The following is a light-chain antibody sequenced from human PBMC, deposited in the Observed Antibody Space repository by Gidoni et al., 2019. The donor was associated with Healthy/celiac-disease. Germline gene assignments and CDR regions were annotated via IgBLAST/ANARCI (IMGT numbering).Light chain of an antibody. CDR1: QCMSSY. V-gene: IGKV1D-8*03. CDR2: AAS. CDR3: QQYYSFPPT. J-gene: IGKJ1*01. Sequence: LCLTYSSSLLSASTGDRVRITCLMSQCMSSYLAWYQQKPGKAPDLLIYAASTFQSGVPSRFSGSGSGTDFTLTISCLQSEDFATYYWQQYYSFPPTFGQGTKVEIK.